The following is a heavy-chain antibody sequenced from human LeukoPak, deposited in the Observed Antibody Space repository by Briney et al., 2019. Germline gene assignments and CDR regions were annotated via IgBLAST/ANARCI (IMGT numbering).Heavy chain of an antibody. V-gene: IGHV3-74*01. D-gene: IGHD1-26*01. CDR3: ASWDSGSYGDY. Sequence: GGSLRLSCAASGFTFSSYWMHWVRQVPGKGLVWVSRINSDGSNTRYADSVKGRFTISRDNAKNSLYLQMNSLRAEDTAVYYCASWDSGSYGDYWGQGTLVTVSS. J-gene: IGHJ4*02. CDR1: GFTFSSYW. CDR2: INSDGSNT.